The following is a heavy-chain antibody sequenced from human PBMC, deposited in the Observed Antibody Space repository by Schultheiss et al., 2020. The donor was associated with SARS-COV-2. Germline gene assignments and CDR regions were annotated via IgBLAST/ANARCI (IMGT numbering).Heavy chain of an antibody. CDR3: VKEGEEMGTS. V-gene: IGHV3-48*04. CDR2: ISSSSSTI. J-gene: IGHJ4*02. D-gene: IGHD1-1*01. CDR1: GFTFSSYS. Sequence: GGSLRLSCAASGFTFSSYSMNWVRQAPGKGLEWVSYISSSSSTIYYADSVKGRFTISRDNAKKSLSLQMNSLRVDDTAVYYCVKEGEEMGTSWGQGTLVTVSS.